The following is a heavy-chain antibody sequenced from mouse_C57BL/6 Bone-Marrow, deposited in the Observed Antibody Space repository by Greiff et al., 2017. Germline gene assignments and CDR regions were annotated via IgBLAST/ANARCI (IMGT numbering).Heavy chain of an antibody. J-gene: IGHJ2*01. D-gene: IGHD1-2*01. Sequence: VQLKQSGAELVRPGASVKLSCTASGFNIKDDYMHWVKPRPEQGLAWIGWIDPENGDTEYASKLQGKATISADTSSNTAYLQLSSLTSEDTAFYYCTTIITTGDWGQGTTLTVSS. V-gene: IGHV14-4*01. CDR3: TTIITTGD. CDR2: IDPENGDT. CDR1: GFNIKDDY.